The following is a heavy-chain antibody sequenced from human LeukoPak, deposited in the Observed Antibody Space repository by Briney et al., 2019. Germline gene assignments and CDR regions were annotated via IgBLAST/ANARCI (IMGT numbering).Heavy chain of an antibody. Sequence: PGGSLRLSCVASGITFSGYWMSWARQAPGKGLEWVANINEAGGGKYYVEAVEGRFTISRDNVKKSLYLEMDSLRGDDTAVYYCVTSLVGRGEGGYWGQGTLVTVSS. CDR1: GITFSGYW. CDR3: VTSLVGRGEGGY. CDR2: INEAGGGK. D-gene: IGHD3-10*01. V-gene: IGHV3-7*02. J-gene: IGHJ4*02.